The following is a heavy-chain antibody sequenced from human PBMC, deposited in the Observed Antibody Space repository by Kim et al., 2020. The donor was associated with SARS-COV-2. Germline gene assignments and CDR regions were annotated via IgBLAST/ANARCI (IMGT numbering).Heavy chain of an antibody. CDR2: INHSGST. D-gene: IGHD2-8*01. Sequence: SETLSLTCAVYGGSFSGYYWSWIRQPPGKGLEWIGEINHSGSTNYNPSLKSRVTISVDTSKNQFSLKLSSVTAADTAVYYCARAVLESGDAFDIWGQGTMVTVSS. CDR3: ARAVLESGDAFDI. V-gene: IGHV4-34*01. CDR1: GGSFSGYY. J-gene: IGHJ3*02.